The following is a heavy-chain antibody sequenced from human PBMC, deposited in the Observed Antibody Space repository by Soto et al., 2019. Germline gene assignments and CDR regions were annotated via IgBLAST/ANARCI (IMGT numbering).Heavy chain of an antibody. J-gene: IGHJ4*02. CDR1: GYTFTSYA. D-gene: IGHD6-19*01. V-gene: IGHV1-3*05. CDR2: INAGNDNT. Sequence: QVQLVQSGAEEKKPGASVKVSCKASGYTFTSYAMHWVRQAPGQRLEWMGWINAGNDNTKYSQKFQGRVTITRDTSASTAYMELSSLRYEDTAVYYCARSEYTSGWTGYWGQGTLVTVSS. CDR3: ARSEYTSGWTGY.